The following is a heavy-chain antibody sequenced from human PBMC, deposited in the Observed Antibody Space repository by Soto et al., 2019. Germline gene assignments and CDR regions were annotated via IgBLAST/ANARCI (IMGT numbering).Heavy chain of an antibody. J-gene: IGHJ4*02. CDR3: AYGDSRGPFDS. CDR1: GGSISSYY. V-gene: IGHV4-59*01. Sequence: PSETLSLTCTVSGGSISSYYWSWIRQPPGKGLEWIGYIYNSGSTNYNPSLKSRVTISVDTSKNQFSLKLRSVTAADTAVYYCAYGDSRGPFDSWGQGTLVTVSS. D-gene: IGHD4-17*01. CDR2: IYNSGST.